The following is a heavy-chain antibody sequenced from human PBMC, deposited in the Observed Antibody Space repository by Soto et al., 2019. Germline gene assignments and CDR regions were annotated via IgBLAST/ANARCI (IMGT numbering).Heavy chain of an antibody. V-gene: IGHV3-11*01. CDR3: AGDLYYDFWSGPQLSSNWFDP. Sequence: PGGSLRLSCAASGFTFSDYYMSWIRQAPGKGLEWVSYISSSGSTIYYADSVKGRFTISRDNAKNSLYLQMNSLRAEDTAVYYCAGDLYYDFWSGPQLSSNWFDPWGQGTLVTVSS. D-gene: IGHD3-3*01. J-gene: IGHJ5*02. CDR1: GFTFSDYY. CDR2: ISSSGSTI.